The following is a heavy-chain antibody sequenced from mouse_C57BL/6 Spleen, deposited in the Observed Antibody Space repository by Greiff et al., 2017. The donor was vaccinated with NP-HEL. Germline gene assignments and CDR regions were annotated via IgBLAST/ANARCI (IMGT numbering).Heavy chain of an antibody. CDR3: ARKRAQATSFYYAMDY. V-gene: IGHV2-9-1*01. D-gene: IGHD3-2*02. CDR2: IWTGGGT. J-gene: IGHJ4*01. Sequence: QVQLQQSGPGLVAPSQSLSITCTVSGFSLTSYAISWVRQPPGKGLEWLGVIWTGGGTNYNSAPNSRLSISKDNSKSQVFLKMNSLQTDDTARYYCARKRAQATSFYYAMDYWGQGTSVTVSS. CDR1: GFSLTSYA.